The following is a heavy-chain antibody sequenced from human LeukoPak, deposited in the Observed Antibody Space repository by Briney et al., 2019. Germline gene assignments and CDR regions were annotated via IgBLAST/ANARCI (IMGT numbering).Heavy chain of an antibody. CDR2: IIPIFGTA. V-gene: IGHV1-69*05. J-gene: IGHJ6*03. Sequence: SVKVSCKASGGTFSSYAISWVRQAPGQGLEWMGGIIPIFGTANYAQKFQGRVTITTDESTSTAYMELSSLRSEDTAVYYCASDGSGSYHNGNLRSPYYYYMDVWGKGTTVTVSS. D-gene: IGHD3-10*01. CDR3: ASDGSGSYHNGNLRSPYYYYMDV. CDR1: GGTFSSYA.